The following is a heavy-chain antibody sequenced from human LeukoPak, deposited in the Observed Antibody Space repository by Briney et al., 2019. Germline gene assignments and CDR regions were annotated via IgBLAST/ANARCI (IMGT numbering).Heavy chain of an antibody. J-gene: IGHJ3*02. CDR3: ARVVPAAISAFDI. CDR2: IYYSGST. D-gene: IGHD2-2*01. Sequence: SETLSLTCTVSGGSISKSTYYWGWIRQPPGKGLEWIGSIYYSGSTYYNPSLKSRVTISVDTSKNQFSLKLSSVTAADTAVYYCARVVPAAISAFDIWGQGTMVTVSS. CDR1: GGSISKSTYY. V-gene: IGHV4-39*07.